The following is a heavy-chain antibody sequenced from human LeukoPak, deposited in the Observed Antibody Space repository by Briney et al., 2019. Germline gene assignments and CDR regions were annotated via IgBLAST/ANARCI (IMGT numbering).Heavy chain of an antibody. CDR1: GGSISSYY. CDR2: IYYSGST. Sequence: PSETLSLTCTVSGGSISSYYWSWIRQPPGKGLEWIGYIYYSGSTNYNPSLKSRVTISVDTSKNQFSLKLSSVTAADTAVYYCATSWDYYDSSGYYRFWGQGTLVTVSS. D-gene: IGHD3-22*01. J-gene: IGHJ1*01. V-gene: IGHV4-59*01. CDR3: ATSWDYYDSSGYYRF.